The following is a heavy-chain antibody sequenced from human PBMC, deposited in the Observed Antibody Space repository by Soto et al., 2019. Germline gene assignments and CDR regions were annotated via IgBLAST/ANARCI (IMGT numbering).Heavy chain of an antibody. CDR2: INGDNGNT. CDR1: WSSFSNNG. V-gene: IGHV1-18*04. CDR3: ARDLGYGDYGTDF. J-gene: IGHJ4*02. D-gene: IGHD4-17*01. Sequence: QVQLVQSGAEVKKPGASVKVSCQASWSSFSNNGISWVRQAPGQGIEWMGWINGDNGNTNYAQKFQGRVTMTTDTSTSTAYMELRSLRSDDTAVYYWARDLGYGDYGTDFWGQGTLVTVSS.